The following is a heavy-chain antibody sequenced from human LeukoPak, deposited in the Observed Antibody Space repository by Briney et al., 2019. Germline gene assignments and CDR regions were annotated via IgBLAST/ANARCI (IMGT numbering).Heavy chain of an antibody. J-gene: IGHJ4*02. V-gene: IGHV4-34*01. CDR3: ARGRFAGT. Sequence: SETLSLTCAVYGGSFSGYYWSWIRQPPGKGLEWIGEISHSGSTNYNPSLKSRVTISVDTSKNQFSLKLSSVTAADTAVYYCARGRFAGTWGQGTLVTVSS. CDR1: GGSFSGYY. D-gene: IGHD1-7*01. CDR2: ISHSGST.